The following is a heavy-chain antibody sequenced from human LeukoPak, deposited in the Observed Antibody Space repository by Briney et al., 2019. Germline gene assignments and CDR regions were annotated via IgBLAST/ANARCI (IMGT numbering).Heavy chain of an antibody. CDR1: GGTFSSYA. D-gene: IGHD6-6*01. V-gene: IGHV1-69*04. CDR2: IIPILGIA. CDR3: ARGPRRNWFDP. J-gene: IGHJ5*02. Sequence: SVKVSCKASGGTFSSYAISWVRQAPGQGLEWMGRIIPILGIANYAQKFQGRVTITADKSTSTAYMELSSLRSEDTAVYYCARGPRRNWFDPWGQGTLATVSS.